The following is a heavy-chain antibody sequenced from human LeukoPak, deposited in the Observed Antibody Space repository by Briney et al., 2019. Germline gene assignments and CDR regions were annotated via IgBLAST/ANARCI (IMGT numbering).Heavy chain of an antibody. CDR1: GGSISSGGYY. V-gene: IGHV4-31*03. CDR3: ARTALAYCGGDCYPGRIYFDY. CDR2: IYYSGST. Sequence: SETLSLTCTVSGGSISSGGYYWSWIRQHPGKGLEWIVYIYYSGSTYYNPSLKSRVTISVDTSKNQFSLKLSSVTAADTAVYYCARTALAYCGGDCYPGRIYFDYWGQGTLVTVSS. D-gene: IGHD2-21*02. J-gene: IGHJ4*02.